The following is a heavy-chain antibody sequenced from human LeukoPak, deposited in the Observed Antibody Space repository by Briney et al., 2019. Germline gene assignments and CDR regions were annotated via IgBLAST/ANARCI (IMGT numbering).Heavy chain of an antibody. CDR1: GFTFSSYA. V-gene: IGHV3-23*01. Sequence: GGSLRLSCAASGFTFSSYAMSWVRQAPGKGLEWVSAISGSGGSTYYADPVKGRFTISRDNSKNTLYLQMNSLRAEDTAVYYCAKYGCGGDCPLSYFQHWGQGTLVTVSS. CDR2: ISGSGGST. D-gene: IGHD2-21*02. J-gene: IGHJ1*01. CDR3: AKYGCGGDCPLSYFQH.